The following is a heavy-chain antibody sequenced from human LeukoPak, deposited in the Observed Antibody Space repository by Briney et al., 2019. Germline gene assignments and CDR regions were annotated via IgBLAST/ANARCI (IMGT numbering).Heavy chain of an antibody. Sequence: TGGSLRLSCAASGXTFSSYAMTWVRQAPGRGLEWVSTITGSGGSTYYADSVKGRFTISGDNSKNTLYLQMNSLRAEDTAVYYCAKDPYCSGGTCYGMDVWGRGTTVTVSS. CDR2: ITGSGGST. D-gene: IGHD2-15*01. J-gene: IGHJ6*02. V-gene: IGHV3-23*01. CDR1: GXTFSSYA. CDR3: AKDPYCSGGTCYGMDV.